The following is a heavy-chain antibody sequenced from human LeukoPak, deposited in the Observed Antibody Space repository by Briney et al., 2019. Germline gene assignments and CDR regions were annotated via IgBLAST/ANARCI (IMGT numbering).Heavy chain of an antibody. CDR3: ARSCSTSCSLFDC. CDR1: GYMFIAYG. Sequence: GASVKVSCKASGYMFIAYGFAWVRQAPGQGLEWLGWIGAKNGYTWYAQKFQDRITMTTDTSTTTAYMELKSLTSGDTAVYYCARSCSTSCSLFDCWGQGTLVTVSS. CDR2: IGAKNGYT. D-gene: IGHD2-2*01. V-gene: IGHV1-18*01. J-gene: IGHJ4*02.